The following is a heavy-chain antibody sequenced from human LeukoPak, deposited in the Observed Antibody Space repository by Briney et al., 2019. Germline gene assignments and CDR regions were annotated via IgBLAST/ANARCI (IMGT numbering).Heavy chain of an antibody. D-gene: IGHD4-17*01. CDR2: MYNSGTT. V-gene: IGHV4-59*01. J-gene: IGHJ5*02. CDR3: ARVPHFGAYGWFDP. CDR1: GGSTSSYY. Sequence: PSETLSFTCTVSGGSTSSYYWSWIRQPPGKGLEWIGYMYNSGTTNYNPSLKSRVTISIDTSKNQFSLKVSSVTAADTAVYYCARVPHFGAYGWFDPWGQGTLVTVSS.